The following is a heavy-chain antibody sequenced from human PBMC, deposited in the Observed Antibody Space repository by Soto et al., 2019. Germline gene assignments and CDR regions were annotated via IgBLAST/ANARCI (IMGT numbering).Heavy chain of an antibody. CDR3: VIERGIGF. CDR2: ISSDGAST. V-gene: IGHV3-64D*06. J-gene: IGHJ4*02. Sequence: GCSPKLSCAACGFTVMTSAMHWVRQAPGRGLQYAASISSDGASTYYADSVKGRFTISRDNSKNTLYLQMSSLRSDDTAVYYCVIERGIGFWAQGPLVTV. D-gene: IGHD6-25*01. CDR1: GFTVMTSA.